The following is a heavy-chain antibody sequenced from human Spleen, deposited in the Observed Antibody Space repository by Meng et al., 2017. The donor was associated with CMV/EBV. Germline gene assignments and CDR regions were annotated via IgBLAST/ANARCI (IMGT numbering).Heavy chain of an antibody. V-gene: IGHV1-18*01. CDR2: ISTYNGNT. J-gene: IGHJ5*02. CDR1: GGTFSSYA. CDR3: ARGDYDFHP. Sequence: ASVKVSCKASGGTFSSYAISWVRQAPGQGLEWMGWISTYNGNTKSAQKLQDRVTMTTDTSTSTAYMELRNLRSDDTAVYYCARGDYDFHPWGQGTLVTVSS. D-gene: IGHD3-3*01.